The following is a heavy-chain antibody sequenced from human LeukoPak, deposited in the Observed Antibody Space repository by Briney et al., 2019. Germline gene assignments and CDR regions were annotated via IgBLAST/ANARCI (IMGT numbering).Heavy chain of an antibody. CDR2: ISYDGSNK. V-gene: IGHV3-30-3*01. Sequence: PGRSLRLSCAASGFTFSSYAMHWVRQAPGKGLEWVAVISYDGSNKYYADSVKGRFTIPRDNSKNTLYLQMNSLRAEDTAVYYCARRSGWYISPFDYWGQGTLVTVSS. CDR3: ARRSGWYISPFDY. CDR1: GFTFSSYA. D-gene: IGHD6-19*01. J-gene: IGHJ4*02.